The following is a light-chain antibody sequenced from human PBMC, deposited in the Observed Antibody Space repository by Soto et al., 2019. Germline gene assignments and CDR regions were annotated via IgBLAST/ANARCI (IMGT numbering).Light chain of an antibody. Sequence: QSALTQPASVSGSPGQSITISCTGASSDVGGYNYVSWYQQYPGKAPKLMIYEVSNRPSGVSNRFSGSKSDNTASLTISGLQAEDEADYYCSSYTSSSTLVVFGGGTQLTVL. CDR1: SSDVGGYNY. CDR2: EVS. CDR3: SSYTSSSTLVV. V-gene: IGLV2-14*01. J-gene: IGLJ2*01.